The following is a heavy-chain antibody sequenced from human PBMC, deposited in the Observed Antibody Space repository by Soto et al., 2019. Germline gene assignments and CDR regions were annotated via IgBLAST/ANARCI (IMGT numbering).Heavy chain of an antibody. CDR2: FDPEDGET. CDR1: GYTLTELS. V-gene: IGHV1-24*01. D-gene: IGHD3-9*01. Sequence: ASVKVSCKVSGYTLTELSMHWVRQAPGKGLEWMGGFDPEDGETIYAQKFQGRVTMTEDTSTDTAYMELSSLRSEDTAVYYCATQNYDILTGYPYYYYGMDVWGQGTTVTVSS. J-gene: IGHJ6*02. CDR3: ATQNYDILTGYPYYYYGMDV.